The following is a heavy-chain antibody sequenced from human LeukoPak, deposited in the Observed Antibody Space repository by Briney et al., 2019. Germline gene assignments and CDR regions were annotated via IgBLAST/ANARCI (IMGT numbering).Heavy chain of an antibody. CDR1: GFTFRNYW. CDR2: INIDGST. CDR3: ARAGGSGWFDP. Sequence: GGSLRLSCAASGFTFRNYWMHRVRQAPGKGLMWVSRINIDGSTRYADSVEGRFTISRDNAKNTLYLQMNSLRAEDTAVYYCARAGGSGWFDPWGQGTLVTVSS. V-gene: IGHV3-74*01. J-gene: IGHJ5*02. D-gene: IGHD3-10*01.